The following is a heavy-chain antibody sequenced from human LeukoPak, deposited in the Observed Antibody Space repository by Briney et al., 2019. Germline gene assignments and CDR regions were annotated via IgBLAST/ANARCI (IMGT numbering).Heavy chain of an antibody. CDR2: ISGYSGNT. J-gene: IGHJ4*02. V-gene: IGHV1-18*01. D-gene: IGHD6-6*01. CDR3: AKDRWRDGSSSFDN. Sequence: ASVKVSCKASGYTFTNYGISWVRQAPGQGLEWMGWISGYSGNTNYAQKVQDRVTMTTDTSTSTAYMELRSLRSDDTAVYYCAKDRWRDGSSSFDNWGQGTLVTVSS. CDR1: GYTFTNYG.